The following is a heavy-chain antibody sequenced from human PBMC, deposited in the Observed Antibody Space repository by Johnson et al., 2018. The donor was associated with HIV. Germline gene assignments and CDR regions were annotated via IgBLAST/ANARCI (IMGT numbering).Heavy chain of an antibody. Sequence: QVQLVESGGGLVQPGGSLKLACAASQFTFSSYYVRCVRQAPGKGLEWVAVISYDGSNKYYADSVKGRFTISRDNSKNTLYLQMNSLRAEDTAVYYCARLEELLRAFDIWGQGTMVTVSS. D-gene: IGHD1-26*01. V-gene: IGHV3-30-3*01. CDR1: QFTFSSYY. CDR2: ISYDGSNK. CDR3: ARLEELLRAFDI. J-gene: IGHJ3*02.